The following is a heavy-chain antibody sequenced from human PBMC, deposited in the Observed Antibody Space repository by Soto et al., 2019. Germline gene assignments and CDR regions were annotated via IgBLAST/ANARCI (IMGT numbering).Heavy chain of an antibody. Sequence: GGSLRVSFAASGFSFSGYAMPWGRGAPGKGLEWVTVISYDGSSKYYADSVKGRSTISRAISKNTLYLQMNSLRAEHTAVYYCARNGESSYGITIFGLVKGYYYGMDVWGQGTTVTVS. J-gene: IGHJ6*02. CDR2: ISYDGSSK. D-gene: IGHD3-3*01. CDR1: GFSFSGYA. CDR3: ARNGESSYGITIFGLVKGYYYGMDV. V-gene: IGHV3-30-3*01.